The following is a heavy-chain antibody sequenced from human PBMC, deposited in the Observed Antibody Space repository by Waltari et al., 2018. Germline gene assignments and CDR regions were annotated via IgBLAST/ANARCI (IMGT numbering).Heavy chain of an antibody. CDR1: GGSFSGYY. Sequence: QVQLQQWGAGLLKPSETLSLTCAVYGGSFSGYYWSWLRQPPGKGLEWIGEINHSGSTNYNPSLKSRVTISVDTSKNQFSLKLSSVTAADTAVYYCARGPHYYDSSGYYFDYWGQGTLVTVSS. CDR3: ARGPHYYDSSGYYFDY. V-gene: IGHV4-34*01. J-gene: IGHJ4*02. CDR2: INHSGST. D-gene: IGHD3-22*01.